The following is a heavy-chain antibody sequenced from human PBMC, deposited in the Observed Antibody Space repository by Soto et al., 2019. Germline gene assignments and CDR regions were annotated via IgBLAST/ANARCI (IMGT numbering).Heavy chain of an antibody. J-gene: IGHJ6*03. CDR3: ARVVVPAAMLRPHYYYYMDV. Sequence: SETLSLTCAVYGGSFSGYYWSWIRQPPGKGLEWIGEINHSGSTNYNPSLKSRVTISVDTSKNQFSLKLSSVTAADTAVYYCARVVVPAAMLRPHYYYYMDVWGKGTTVTLSS. V-gene: IGHV4-34*01. D-gene: IGHD2-2*01. CDR1: GGSFSGYY. CDR2: INHSGST.